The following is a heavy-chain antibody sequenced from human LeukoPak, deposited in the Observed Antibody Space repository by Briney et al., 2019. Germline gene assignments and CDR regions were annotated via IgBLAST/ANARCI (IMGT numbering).Heavy chain of an antibody. D-gene: IGHD1-20*01. Sequence: GGSLRLSCAASGFTFNSYAMHWVRQAPGKGLEWVAVISYDGSNKYYADSVKGRFTISRDNSKNTLYLQMNSLRAEDTAVYYCARVGRGITGHDWGQGTLVTVSS. CDR1: GFTFNSYA. V-gene: IGHV3-30*19. CDR3: ARVGRGITGHD. CDR2: ISYDGSNK. J-gene: IGHJ4*02.